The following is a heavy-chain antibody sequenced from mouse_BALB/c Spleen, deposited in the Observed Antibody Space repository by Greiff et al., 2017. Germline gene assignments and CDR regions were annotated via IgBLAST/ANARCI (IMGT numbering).Heavy chain of an antibody. CDR2: ISSGGSYT. Sequence: EVKLMESGGGLVKPGGSLKLSCAASGFTFSSYTMSWVRQTPEKRLEWVATISSGGSYTYYPDSVKGRFTISRDNAKNTLYLQMSSLKSEDTAMYYCTRDSTILMDYWGQGTSVTVSS. D-gene: IGHD2-1*01. CDR1: GFTFSSYT. V-gene: IGHV5-6-4*01. CDR3: TRDSTILMDY. J-gene: IGHJ4*01.